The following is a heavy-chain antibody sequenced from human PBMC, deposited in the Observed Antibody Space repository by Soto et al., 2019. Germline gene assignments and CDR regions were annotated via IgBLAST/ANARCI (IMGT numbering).Heavy chain of an antibody. CDR3: ARAHGSSWYNWFDP. J-gene: IGHJ5*02. V-gene: IGHV1-69*13. CDR1: GGTFSSYA. Sequence: GASVKVSCKASGGTFSSYAISWVRQAPGQGLEWMGGIIPTFGTANYAQKFQGRVTITADESTSTAYMELSSLRFEDTAIYYCARAHGSSWYNWFDPWGQGTLVTVSS. CDR2: IIPTFGTA. D-gene: IGHD6-19*01.